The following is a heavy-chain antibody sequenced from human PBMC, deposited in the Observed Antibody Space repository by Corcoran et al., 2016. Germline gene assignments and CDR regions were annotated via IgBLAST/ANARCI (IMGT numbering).Heavy chain of an antibody. CDR3: ARAPPVVGANWFDP. CDR1: GDSVSSSSAA. D-gene: IGHD6-19*01. Sequence: QVQLQQSGPGLVKPSQTLSLTCVISGDSVSSSSAAWNWIRQSPSRGLEWLGRTYYRSKWFSDYAVSVESRLTINADTSKNQFSLHLNSVTPEDTAVYYCARAPPVVGANWFDPCGQGTPVTVSS. CDR2: TYYRSKWFS. J-gene: IGHJ5*02. V-gene: IGHV6-1*01.